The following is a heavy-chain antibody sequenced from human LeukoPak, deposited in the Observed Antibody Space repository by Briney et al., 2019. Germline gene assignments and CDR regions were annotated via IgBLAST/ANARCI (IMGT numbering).Heavy chain of an antibody. CDR3: ARDSLVTSPMDYYYYMDV. CDR2: IYYSGST. J-gene: IGHJ6*03. Sequence: SETLSLTCTVSGYSISSGYYWGWIRQPPGKGLEWIGSIYYSGSTYYNPSLKSRVTISVDTSKNQFSLKLSSVTAADTAVYYCARDSLVTSPMDYYYYMDVWGKRTTVTVSS. CDR1: GYSISSGYY. D-gene: IGHD4-11*01. V-gene: IGHV4-38-2*02.